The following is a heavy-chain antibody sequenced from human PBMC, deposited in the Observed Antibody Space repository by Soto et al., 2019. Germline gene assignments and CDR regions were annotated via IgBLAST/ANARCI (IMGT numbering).Heavy chain of an antibody. J-gene: IGHJ3*02. CDR2: MNPNSGNT. CDR1: GYTFTSYD. D-gene: IGHD3-10*01. V-gene: IGHV1-8*01. Sequence: GASVKVSCKASGYTFTSYDINWVRQATGQGLEWMGWMNPNSGNTGYAQKFQGRVTMTRNTSISTAYMELSSLRSEDTAVYYCARGINYYDSGDDAFDIWGQVTMVTVSS. CDR3: ARGINYYDSGDDAFDI.